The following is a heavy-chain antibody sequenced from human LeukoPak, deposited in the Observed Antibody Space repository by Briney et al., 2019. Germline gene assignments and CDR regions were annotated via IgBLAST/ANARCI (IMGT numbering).Heavy chain of an antibody. CDR1: GYTFTSYG. J-gene: IGHJ4*02. CDR3: ARDVNSRGPFDY. V-gene: IGHV1-69*05. Sequence: SVKVSCKASGYTFTSYGISWVRQAPGQGLEWMGGIIPIFGTANYAQKFQGRVTITTDESTSTAYMELSSLRSEDTAVYYCARDVNSRGPFDYWGQGTLVTVSS. D-gene: IGHD2/OR15-2a*01. CDR2: IIPIFGTA.